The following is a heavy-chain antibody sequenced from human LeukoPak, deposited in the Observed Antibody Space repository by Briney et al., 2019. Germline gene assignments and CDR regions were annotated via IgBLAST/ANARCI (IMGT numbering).Heavy chain of an antibody. D-gene: IGHD3-22*01. CDR1: GFTFDDYG. CDR2: INWNGGST. V-gene: IGHV3-20*04. CDR3: ARVRPITMIVTGGYMDV. Sequence: GGSLRLSCAASGFTFDDYGMSWIRQAPGKGLEWVSGINWNGGSTGYADSVKGRFTISRDNAKNSLYLQMNSLRAEDTALYYCARVRPITMIVTGGYMDVWGKETTVTVSS. J-gene: IGHJ6*03.